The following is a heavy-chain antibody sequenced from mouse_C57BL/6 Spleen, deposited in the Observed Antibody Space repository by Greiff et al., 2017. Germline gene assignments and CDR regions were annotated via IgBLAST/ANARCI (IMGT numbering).Heavy chain of an antibody. CDR2: INPNNGGT. CDR3: ARGYHFAY. J-gene: IGHJ3*01. D-gene: IGHD2-2*01. Sequence: VQLQQSGPELVKPGASVKISCKASGYTFTDYYMNWVKQSHGQSLEWIGDINPNNGGTSYNQKFKGKATLTVDKSSNTAYMEVRSLTSEDSAFYNSARGYHFAYWGQGTLVTVSA. V-gene: IGHV1-26*01. CDR1: GYTFTDYY.